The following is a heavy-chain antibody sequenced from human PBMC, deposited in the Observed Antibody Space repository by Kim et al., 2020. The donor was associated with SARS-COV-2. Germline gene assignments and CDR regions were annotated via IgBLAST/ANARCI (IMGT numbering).Heavy chain of an antibody. V-gene: IGHV1-8*01. Sequence: ASVKVSCKASGYIFTTFEVNWVRQATGQGLEWMGWMNPDSGDTGYAQKFQGRVTMTRNTSTGTAYLELSSLRSEDTAVYYCARDPGGNCTGGSCYSGWFDPWGQETLVTVSS. CDR2: MNPDSGDT. CDR1: GYIFTTFE. J-gene: IGHJ5*02. CDR3: ARDPGGNCTGGSCYSGWFDP. D-gene: IGHD2-15*01.